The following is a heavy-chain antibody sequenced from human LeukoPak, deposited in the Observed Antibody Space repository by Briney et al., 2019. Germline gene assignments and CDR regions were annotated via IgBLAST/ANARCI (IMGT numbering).Heavy chain of an antibody. J-gene: IGHJ4*02. V-gene: IGHV3-48*01. D-gene: IGHD5-18*01. Sequence: GGSLRLSCAASGFTFSSYGMTWVRQAPGKGLEWVSYISSSSSTIYYADSVKGRFTISRDNAKNSLYLQLNSLRAEDTAVYYCAKDHKEWIQLWFEPFDYWGQGTLVTVSS. CDR2: ISSSSSTI. CDR1: GFTFSSYG. CDR3: AKDHKEWIQLWFEPFDY.